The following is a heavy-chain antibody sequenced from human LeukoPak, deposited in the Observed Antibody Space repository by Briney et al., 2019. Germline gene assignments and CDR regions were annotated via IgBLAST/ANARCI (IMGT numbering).Heavy chain of an antibody. D-gene: IGHD2-2*01. CDR1: GYTFTGYY. Sequence: ASVKVSCKASGYTFTGYYMHWVRQAPGQGLEWMGIINPSGGSTSYAQKFQGRVTMTRDTSTSTVYMELSSLRSEDTAVYYCARAGPSDIVVVPAAYPPAFDYWGQGTLVTVSS. V-gene: IGHV1-46*01. CDR3: ARAGPSDIVVVPAAYPPAFDY. J-gene: IGHJ4*02. CDR2: INPSGGST.